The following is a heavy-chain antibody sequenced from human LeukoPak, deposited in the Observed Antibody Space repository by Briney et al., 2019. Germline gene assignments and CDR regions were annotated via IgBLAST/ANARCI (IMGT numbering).Heavy chain of an antibody. V-gene: IGHV4-34*01. J-gene: IGHJ4*02. Sequence: PSETLSLTCAVYGGSFSGYYWSWIRQPPGKGLEWIGEINHSGSTNYNPSLKSRVTISVDTSKNQFSLKLSSVTAADTAVYYCARNLAPYYWGQGTLVTVFS. CDR1: GGSFSGYY. CDR3: ARNLAPYY. CDR2: INHSGST.